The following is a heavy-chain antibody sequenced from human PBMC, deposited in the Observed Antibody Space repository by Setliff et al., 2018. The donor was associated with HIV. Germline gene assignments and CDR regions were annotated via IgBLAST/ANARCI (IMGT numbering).Heavy chain of an antibody. Sequence: SETLSLTCAVSGYPIIEAYYWLWIRQSPTKGLEYIGIIFRGVTTYYNPSLRSRVALSMDTSKNQFSLRLSSVTAADTAIYYCARADSRRGAGYQYMDVWGKGTTVTVS. D-gene: IGHD4-4*01. J-gene: IGHJ6*03. CDR2: IFRGVTT. V-gene: IGHV4-38-2*01. CDR1: GYPIIEAYY. CDR3: ARADSRRGAGYQYMDV.